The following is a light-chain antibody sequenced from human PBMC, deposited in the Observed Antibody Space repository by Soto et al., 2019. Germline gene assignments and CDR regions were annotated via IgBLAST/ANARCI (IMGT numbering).Light chain of an antibody. CDR1: QSISNN. J-gene: IGKJ1*01. Sequence: EIVMTQSPATLSVSPGERATLSCRASQSISNNLAWYQRKPGQAPRRLIYGSSTRATDIPARFSGSGYGTEFTLTISSLQSEDFAVYYCQQYDNWPPWTFGQGTEVEIK. CDR3: QQYDNWPPWT. CDR2: GSS. V-gene: IGKV3-15*01.